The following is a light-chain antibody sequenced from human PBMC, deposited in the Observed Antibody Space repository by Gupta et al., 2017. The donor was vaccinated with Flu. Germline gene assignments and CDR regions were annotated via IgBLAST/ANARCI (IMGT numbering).Light chain of an antibody. CDR2: GNS. CDR1: SSNIGAGYD. J-gene: IGLJ3*02. Sequence: QSVLTQPPSVSGAPGHRVTTPCTGSSSNIGAGYDVHWYQQLPGTAPKLLIYGNSNRPSGVPDRFSGSKSGTSASLAITGLQAEDEADYYCQSYDSSLSGSRVFGGGTKLTVL. V-gene: IGLV1-40*01. CDR3: QSYDSSLSGSRV.